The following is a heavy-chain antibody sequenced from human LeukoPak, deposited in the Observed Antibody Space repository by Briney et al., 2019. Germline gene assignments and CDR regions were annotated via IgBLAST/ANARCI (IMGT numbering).Heavy chain of an antibody. V-gene: IGHV3-23*01. J-gene: IGHJ4*02. D-gene: IGHD3-22*01. CDR1: GFTFSSYA. CDR3: AKGITMIVVVKSYFDY. Sequence: GGSLRLSCAASGFTFSSYAMSWVRQAPGKGLEWVSAISGSGGSTYYADSVKGRFTISRDNSKNTLYLQMNSLRAEDTAVYYCAKGITMIVVVKSYFDYWGQGTQVTVSS. CDR2: ISGSGGST.